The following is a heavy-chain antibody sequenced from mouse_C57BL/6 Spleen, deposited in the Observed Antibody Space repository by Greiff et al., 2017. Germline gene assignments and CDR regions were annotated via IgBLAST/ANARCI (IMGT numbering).Heavy chain of an antibody. CDR3: ARGGYDYDGEYYFDY. CDR1: GYSFTGYY. J-gene: IGHJ2*01. V-gene: IGHV1-42*01. D-gene: IGHD2-4*01. Sequence: EVQLQESGPELAKPGASVKISCKASGYSFTGYYMNWVKQSPEKSLEWIGEINPSTGGTTYNQKFKAKATLTVDKSSSTAYMQLKSLTSEDSAVYYCARGGYDYDGEYYFDYWGQGTTLTVSS. CDR2: INPSTGGT.